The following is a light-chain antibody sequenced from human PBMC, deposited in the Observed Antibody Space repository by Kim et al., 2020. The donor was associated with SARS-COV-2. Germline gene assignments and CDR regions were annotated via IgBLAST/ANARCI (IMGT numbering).Light chain of an antibody. CDR2: AAS. CDR1: QGIANN. V-gene: IGKV1-16*01. J-gene: IGKJ1*01. Sequence: DTQMTQSPSSLSASVGDRVIITCRASQGIANNVAWFQQKPGKAPKSLFYAASSLESGVPSRFSGSGSGTDFILTISSLQPEDYATYYCQQYDGYPRTFGQGTKVDIK. CDR3: QQYDGYPRT.